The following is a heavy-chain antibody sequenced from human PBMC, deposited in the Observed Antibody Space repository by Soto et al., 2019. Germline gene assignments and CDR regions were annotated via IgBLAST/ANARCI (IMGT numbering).Heavy chain of an antibody. J-gene: IGHJ4*02. D-gene: IGHD4-17*01. CDR1: CGSISTNY. V-gene: IGHV4-4*07. Sequence: SETLSLTCTVSCGSISTNYWSWIRQPAGKGLEWIGRIYTSGSTNYNPSLKSRVTMSVDTSKNQFSLKLTSVTAADTAVYFCARATRDYGDYGYFDSWGQGTLVTVSS. CDR3: ARATRDYGDYGYFDS. CDR2: IYTSGST.